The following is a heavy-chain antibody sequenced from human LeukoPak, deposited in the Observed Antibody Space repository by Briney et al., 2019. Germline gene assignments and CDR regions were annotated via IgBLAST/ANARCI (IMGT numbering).Heavy chain of an antibody. Sequence: GGSLRLSCAAPGFTFSRYAMSWVRQAPGKGLEWVSAISGSGGSTYCADSVKGRFTISRDNSKNTLYLQVNSLRAEDTAVYYCANVVDWNYGRYFDYWGQGTLVTVSS. V-gene: IGHV3-23*01. D-gene: IGHD1-7*01. CDR3: ANVVDWNYGRYFDY. CDR2: ISGSGGST. J-gene: IGHJ4*02. CDR1: GFTFSRYA.